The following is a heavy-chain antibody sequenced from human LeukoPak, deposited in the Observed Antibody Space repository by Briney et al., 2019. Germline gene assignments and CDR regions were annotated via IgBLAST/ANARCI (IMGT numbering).Heavy chain of an antibody. CDR3: ARGGGGEGSLADI. D-gene: IGHD2-15*01. V-gene: IGHV4-61*01. CDR2: IYYTGST. CDR1: GVSVSSGSYY. Sequence: PSETLSLTCTVSGVSVSSGSYYWSWIRQPPGTGLEWIGYIYYTGSTNYNPSLKSRVSISVDTSKNQFSLKLNSVTAADTAVYYCARGGGGEGSLADIWGQGTMVTVSS. J-gene: IGHJ3*02.